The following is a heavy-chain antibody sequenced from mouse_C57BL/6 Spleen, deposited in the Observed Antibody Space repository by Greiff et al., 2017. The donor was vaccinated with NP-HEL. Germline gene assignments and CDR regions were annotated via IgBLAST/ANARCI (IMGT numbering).Heavy chain of an antibody. D-gene: IGHD1-1*01. Sequence: QVQLQQSGAELARPGASVKLSCKASGYTFTSYGISWVKQRPGQGLEWIGEIYPRSGNTYYNEKFKGKATLTADKSSSTAYMELRSLTSEDSAVYFCARSENLYYYAMDYWGQGTSVTVSS. CDR1: GYTFTSYG. V-gene: IGHV1-81*01. CDR2: IYPRSGNT. CDR3: ARSENLYYYAMDY. J-gene: IGHJ4*01.